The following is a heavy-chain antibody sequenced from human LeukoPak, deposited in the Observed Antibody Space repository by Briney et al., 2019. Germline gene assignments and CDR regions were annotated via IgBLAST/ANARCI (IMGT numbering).Heavy chain of an antibody. V-gene: IGHV4-39*01. CDR1: GGSISSSRYY. CDR3: ARQAPILTGYYIAN. CDR2: IYYSGST. Sequence: SETLSLTCTVSGGSISSSRYYWGWIRQPPGKGLEWIGSIYYSGSTYYNPSLKSRVTISVDTSKNQFSLKLSSVTAADTAVYYCARQAPILTGYYIANWGQGTLVTVSS. D-gene: IGHD3-9*01. J-gene: IGHJ4*02.